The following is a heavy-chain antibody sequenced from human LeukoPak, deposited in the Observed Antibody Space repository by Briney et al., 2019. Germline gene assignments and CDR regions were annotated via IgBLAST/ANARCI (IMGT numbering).Heavy chain of an antibody. Sequence: SETLSLTCAVYGGSFSGYYWSWIRQPPGKGLEWIGEINHSGSTNYNPSLKSRVTISVDTSKNQFSLKLSSVTAADTAVYYCARSTSGSYSPFDYWGRGTLVTVSS. CDR2: INHSGST. CDR1: GGSFSGYY. CDR3: ARSTSGSYSPFDY. V-gene: IGHV4-34*01. J-gene: IGHJ4*02. D-gene: IGHD1-26*01.